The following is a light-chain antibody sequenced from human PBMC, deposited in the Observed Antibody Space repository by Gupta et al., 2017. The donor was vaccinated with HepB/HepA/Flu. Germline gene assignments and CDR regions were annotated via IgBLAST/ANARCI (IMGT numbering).Light chain of an antibody. CDR2: DTY. J-gene: IGKJ5*01. Sequence: VLTQFPATLSLSPGEGATLSCYASQIVSRNYLAWYQQRPGLAPRLLIDDTYTRASGIPDRFSSSGCGTDCTLIISRLEPADFAVYYWQQYGNSPSITFGQGTRLEIK. CDR3: QQYGNSPSIT. CDR1: QIVSRNY. V-gene: IGKV3D-20*01.